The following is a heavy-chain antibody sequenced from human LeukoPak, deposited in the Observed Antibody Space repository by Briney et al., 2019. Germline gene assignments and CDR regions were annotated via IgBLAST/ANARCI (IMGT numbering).Heavy chain of an antibody. CDR3: AKGWFGELDDAFDI. CDR2: ISWNSGSI. CDR1: GFTFDDYA. J-gene: IGHJ3*02. V-gene: IGHV3-9*03. D-gene: IGHD3-10*01. Sequence: GGSLRLSCAASGFTFDDYAMHWVRQAPGKGLEWVSGISWNSGSIGYADSVKGRFTISRDNAKNSLYLQMNSLRAEDMALYYCAKGWFGELDDAFDIWGQGTMVTVSS.